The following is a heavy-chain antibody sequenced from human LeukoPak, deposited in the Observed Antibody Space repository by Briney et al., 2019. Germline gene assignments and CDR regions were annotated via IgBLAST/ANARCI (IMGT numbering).Heavy chain of an antibody. J-gene: IGHJ5*02. CDR2: IGTSSSYT. CDR3: ARSRGAMVRGVIITPINWFDP. V-gene: IGHV3-11*06. CDR1: GFTFSDFY. D-gene: IGHD3-10*01. Sequence: GGSLRLSCAASGFTFSDFYMSWIRQAPGKGLEWVSYIGTSSSYTNYADSVKGRFTISRDNAKNSLYLQMNSLRAEDTALYYCARSRGAMVRGVIITPINWFDPWGQGTLVTVSS.